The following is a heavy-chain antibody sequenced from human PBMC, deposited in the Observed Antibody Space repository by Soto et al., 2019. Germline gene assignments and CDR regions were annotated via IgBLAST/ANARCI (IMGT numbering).Heavy chain of an antibody. J-gene: IGHJ4*02. CDR2: IKSDGSST. D-gene: IGHD2-15*01. V-gene: IGHV3-74*01. Sequence: EVQLVESGGGLVQPGGSLRLSCAASGITFSSYWMHWVRQAPGKELVWVSRIKSDGSSTSYADSVKGRFTISRDNAKNTLYLAMNRRKAEDTPVYDCAREACIGGNCFYLGPDYWGQGTLVTVSS. CDR3: AREACIGGNCFYLGPDY. CDR1: GITFSSYW.